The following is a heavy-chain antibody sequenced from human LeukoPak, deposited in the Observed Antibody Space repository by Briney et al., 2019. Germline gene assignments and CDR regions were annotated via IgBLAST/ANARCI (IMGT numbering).Heavy chain of an antibody. Sequence: PSETLSLTCAVYGGSFSGYYWSWIRQPPGKGLEWIGEINHSGSTNYNPSLKSRVTISVDTSKNQFSLKLSSVTAADTAVYYCARGVVGATTFTSVVDYWGQGTLVTVSS. D-gene: IGHD1-26*01. V-gene: IGHV4-34*01. J-gene: IGHJ4*02. CDR2: INHSGST. CDR1: GGSFSGYY. CDR3: ARGVVGATTFTSVVDY.